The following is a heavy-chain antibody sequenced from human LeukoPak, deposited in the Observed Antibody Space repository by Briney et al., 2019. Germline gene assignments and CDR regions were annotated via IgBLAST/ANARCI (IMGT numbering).Heavy chain of an antibody. D-gene: IGHD3-22*01. CDR2: INPSGGST. Sequence: ASVKVSCKASGYTFTSYYMHWVRQAPGQGLEWMGIINPSGGSTSYAQKFQGRVTITADKSTSTAYMELSSLRSEDTAVYYCARSTYYYDSSGYYLENFDYWGQGTLVTVSS. CDR1: GYTFTSYY. CDR3: ARSTYYYDSSGYYLENFDY. V-gene: IGHV1-46*01. J-gene: IGHJ4*02.